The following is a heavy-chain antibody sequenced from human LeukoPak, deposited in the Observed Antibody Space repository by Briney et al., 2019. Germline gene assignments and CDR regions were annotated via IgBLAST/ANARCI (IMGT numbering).Heavy chain of an antibody. CDR1: AGSIRSGECY. V-gene: IGHV4-30-4*08. CDR3: ARYYDFLSYMDV. J-gene: IGHJ6*03. CDR2: IYYSGRT. D-gene: IGHD3-3*01. Sequence: SQTLSLTCTVSAGSIRSGECYWSWIRQPPGKGLEWIGYIYYSGRTYYNPSLKSRLAITVDTSKNQFSLKLNSVTAADTAVYYCARYYDFLSYMDVWGKGTTVTVSS.